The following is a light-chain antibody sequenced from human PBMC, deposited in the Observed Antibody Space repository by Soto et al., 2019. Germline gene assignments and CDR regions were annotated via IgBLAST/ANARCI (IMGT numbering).Light chain of an antibody. CDR1: SSDSGAYNF. V-gene: IGLV2-14*03. J-gene: IGLJ2*01. CDR2: DVN. CDR3: TSWTTSTTMI. Sequence: QSVLTQPASVSGSPGQSITISCTGTSSDSGAYNFVSWYQQHPGEAPKLMLYDVNIRPSGVSNRFSGSKSGNTASLTISGLQGEDEADYYCTSWTTSTTMIFGGGTKLTVL.